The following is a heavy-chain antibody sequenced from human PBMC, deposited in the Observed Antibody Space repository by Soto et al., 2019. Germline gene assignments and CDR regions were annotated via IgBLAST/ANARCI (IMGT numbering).Heavy chain of an antibody. Sequence: ILWCRAAEFRFVDHDMTWISKEPGKGLEWVAVMSHDGRNTYYADSVKGRFTISRDNSKDTLYLQMNSLRTEDTAVYYCARPGSGYDVLTGQYFFYFPAMDVWGQGTTVTVSS. CDR1: EFRFVDHD. CDR2: MSHDGRNT. D-gene: IGHD3-9*01. CDR3: ARPGSGYDVLTGQYFFYFPAMDV. V-gene: IGHV3-30*03. J-gene: IGHJ6*02.